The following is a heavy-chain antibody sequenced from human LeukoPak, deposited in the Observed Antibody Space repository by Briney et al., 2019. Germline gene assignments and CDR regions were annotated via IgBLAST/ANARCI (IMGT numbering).Heavy chain of an antibody. D-gene: IGHD6-6*01. CDR2: INGNGSST. Sequence: PGGSLRLSCAASGFTFDDYAMHWVRQAPGKGLVWVSRINGNGSSTDYADSVKGRFTISRDNAKNTLYLQMNSLRAEDTAVYYCARLSYRPESSIAARPYDYWGQGTLVTVSS. V-gene: IGHV3-74*01. CDR3: ARLSYRPESSIAARPYDY. CDR1: GFTFDDYA. J-gene: IGHJ4*02.